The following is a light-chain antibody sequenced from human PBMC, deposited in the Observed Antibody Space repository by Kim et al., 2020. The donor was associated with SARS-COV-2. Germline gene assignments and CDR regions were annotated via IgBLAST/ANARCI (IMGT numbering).Light chain of an antibody. CDR1: QDIDKS. V-gene: IGKV1-33*01. J-gene: IGKJ4*01. CDR2: DAS. Sequence: ASVGSRDTITCQASQDIDKSLNWFQEKPGRAPKLLIYDASNLETGVTSRFGGSGSGTNFTFTIRSLEPEDVARYYCQQYDNVPLTFGGGTKVDIK. CDR3: QQYDNVPLT.